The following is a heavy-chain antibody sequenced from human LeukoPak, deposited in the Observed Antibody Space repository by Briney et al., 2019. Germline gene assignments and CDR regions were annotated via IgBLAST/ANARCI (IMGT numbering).Heavy chain of an antibody. Sequence: PSETLSLTCTVSGGSISTYHWSWIRQPAGKGLEWIGRIFPSGSTNYNPSLKSRVTISIDTSRSQFSLKLSSVTAADTAVYYCARHVQQQLNYYYYYMDVWGKGTTVTVSS. J-gene: IGHJ6*03. V-gene: IGHV4-4*07. D-gene: IGHD6-13*01. CDR2: IFPSGST. CDR3: ARHVQQQLNYYYYYMDV. CDR1: GGSISTYH.